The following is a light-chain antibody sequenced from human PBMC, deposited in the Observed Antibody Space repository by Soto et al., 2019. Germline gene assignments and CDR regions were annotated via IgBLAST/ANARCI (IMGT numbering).Light chain of an antibody. CDR3: QQYNSYPT. CDR2: KAS. V-gene: IGKV1-5*03. J-gene: IGKJ1*01. Sequence: DIQMTQSPSTLSASVGDRVTITCRASQSISSWLVWYQQKPGKAPKLLIYKASSLESGVPSRFSGNGSGTEFTLTISSLQPDDFATYYCQQYNSYPTFGQGTKVEIK. CDR1: QSISSW.